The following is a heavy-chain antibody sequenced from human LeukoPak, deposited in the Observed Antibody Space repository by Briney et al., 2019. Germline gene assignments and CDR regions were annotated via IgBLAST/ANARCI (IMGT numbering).Heavy chain of an antibody. Sequence: GGSLRLSCAASGFTFSSYWMHWVRQAPGKGLVWVSRINSDGSSISYADSVRGRFTISRDNAKNTLYLQMNSLRAEDTAVYYCARVFTVIVVDALDIWGQGTMVTVSS. CDR2: INSDGSSI. CDR3: ARVFTVIVVDALDI. V-gene: IGHV3-74*01. D-gene: IGHD3-22*01. J-gene: IGHJ3*02. CDR1: GFTFSSYW.